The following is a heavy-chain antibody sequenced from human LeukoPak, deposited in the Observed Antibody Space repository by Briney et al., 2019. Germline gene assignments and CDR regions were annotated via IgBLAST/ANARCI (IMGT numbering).Heavy chain of an antibody. V-gene: IGHV5-10-1*01. CDR2: IAPSDSDT. D-gene: IGHD6-13*01. CDR1: GSSFTSYL. J-gene: IGHJ4*02. CDR3: ARRGTLQGDNSSWHPGDN. Sequence: GAYLKISCKGSGSSFTSYLIGWVHQPPGKGLGWRGRIAPSDSDTNYSPSFQGTVTISANTATSTACLQWSSLKASDTAMYDCARRGTLQGDNSSWHPGDNCGQGKLVTVSS.